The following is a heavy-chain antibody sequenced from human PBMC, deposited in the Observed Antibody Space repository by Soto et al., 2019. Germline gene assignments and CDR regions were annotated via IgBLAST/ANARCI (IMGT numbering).Heavy chain of an antibody. CDR3: TNDYSGWLSG. V-gene: IGHV4-39*01. J-gene: IGHJ4*02. Sequence: SSTINFYWGWMRQPPGKGLQWIASISYSDGSFYNSSLKSRLTISVDTSKNQFSLSLRSVTAADTAVYYCTNDYSGWLSGWGKGTLVTVS. D-gene: IGHD5-12*01. CDR1: SSTINFY. CDR2: ISYSDGS.